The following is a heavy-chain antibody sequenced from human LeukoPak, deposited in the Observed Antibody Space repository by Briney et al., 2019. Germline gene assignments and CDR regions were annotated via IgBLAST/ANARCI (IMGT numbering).Heavy chain of an antibody. Sequence: GGSLRLSCAASGFTFSSYWMHWDRQAPGKGLMWVSGINTDGSSTMYADSVKGRFTISRDNAKNTLYLQMNSLRGEDTAVYHCYGGNAEHWGQGTLVTVSS. D-gene: IGHD4-23*01. V-gene: IGHV3-74*03. CDR3: YGGNAEH. CDR2: INTDGSST. CDR1: GFTFSSYW. J-gene: IGHJ1*01.